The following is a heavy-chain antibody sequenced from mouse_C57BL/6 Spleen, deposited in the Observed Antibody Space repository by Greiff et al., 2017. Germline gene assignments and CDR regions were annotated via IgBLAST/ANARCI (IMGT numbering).Heavy chain of an antibody. CDR1: GYTFTDYY. CDR2: INPNNGGT. V-gene: IGHV1-26*01. J-gene: IGHJ1*03. CDR3: ARGEFITTVVATRYFDV. D-gene: IGHD1-1*01. Sequence: VQLKQSGPELVKPGASVKISCKASGYTFTDYYMNWVKQSHGKSLEWIGDINPNNGGTSYNQKFKGKATLTVDKSSSTAYMELRSLTSEDSAVYYCARGEFITTVVATRYFDVWGTGTTVTVSS.